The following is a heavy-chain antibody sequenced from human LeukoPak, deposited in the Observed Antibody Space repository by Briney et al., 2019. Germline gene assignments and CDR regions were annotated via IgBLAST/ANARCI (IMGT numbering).Heavy chain of an antibody. CDR2: IYTSGST. CDR3: VRDRFGVAAAGTRFNWFDP. Sequence: SQTLSLTCTVSGGSISSYYWSWIRQPAGKGLEWIGRIYTSGSTNYNPSLKSRVTMSVGTSKNQFSLKLSSVTAADMAVYYCVRDRFGVAAAGTRFNWFDPWGQGTLVTVSS. CDR1: GGSISSYY. D-gene: IGHD6-13*01. J-gene: IGHJ5*02. V-gene: IGHV4-4*07.